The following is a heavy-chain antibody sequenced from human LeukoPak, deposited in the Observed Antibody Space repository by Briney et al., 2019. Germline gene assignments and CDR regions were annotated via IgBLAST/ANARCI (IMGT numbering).Heavy chain of an antibody. CDR1: GGSISSYY. V-gene: IGHV4-59*01. J-gene: IGHJ4*02. D-gene: IGHD3-3*01. CDR2: IYYSGNT. Sequence: SEILSLTCTVSGGSISSYYWSWIRQPPGKGLEWIGYIYYSGNTNNNPSLRSRVTISLDTSKNHFSLRLSSVTAADTAVYYCARVGVPGSFDYWGQGTLVTVSS. CDR3: ARVGVPGSFDY.